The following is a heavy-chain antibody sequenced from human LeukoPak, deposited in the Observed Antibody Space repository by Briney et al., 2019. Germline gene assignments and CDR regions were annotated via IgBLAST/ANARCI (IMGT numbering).Heavy chain of an antibody. CDR3: ARGVMKYYFDY. Sequence: PSETLSLTCTVSGGSISSYYWSWIRQPPGKGLEWIGYIYYSGSTNCNPSLTSRVTISVDTSKNQFSLKLSSVTAADTAVYYCARGVMKYYFDYWGQGTLVTVSS. V-gene: IGHV4-59*08. CDR2: IYYSGST. D-gene: IGHD3-16*01. J-gene: IGHJ4*02. CDR1: GGSISSYY.